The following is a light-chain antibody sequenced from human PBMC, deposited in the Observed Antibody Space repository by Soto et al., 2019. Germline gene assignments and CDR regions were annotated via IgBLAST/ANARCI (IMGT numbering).Light chain of an antibody. V-gene: IGLV2-14*01. CDR1: SSDVGSYNY. J-gene: IGLJ2*01. CDR2: EVS. CDR3: SSYTSSSTSVV. Sequence: QSALTQPASVSGSPGQSITISCTGTSSDVGSYNYVSWYQQHPGKAPKLLIYEVSNRPSGVSNRFSGSKSGNTASLTISGLQAEDEADYYCSSYTSSSTSVVFGGGTKPPS.